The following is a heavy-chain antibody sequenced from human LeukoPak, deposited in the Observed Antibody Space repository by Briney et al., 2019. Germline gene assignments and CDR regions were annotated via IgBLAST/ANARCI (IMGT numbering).Heavy chain of an antibody. CDR2: MYPSGST. V-gene: IGHV4-4*07. D-gene: IGHD3-10*01. CDR1: GGSISTYY. CDR3: AGSAYYYYMDV. J-gene: IGHJ6*03. Sequence: SETLSLTCTVSGGSISTYYWSWIRQPAGKGREWIGRMYPSGSTTYKPSLKSRVTMSVDTSKKQFSLRLSSVTAADTAVYYCAGSAYYYYMDVWGKGTTVTVSS.